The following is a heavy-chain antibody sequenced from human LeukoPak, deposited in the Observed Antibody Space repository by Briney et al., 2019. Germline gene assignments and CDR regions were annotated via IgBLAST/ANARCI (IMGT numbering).Heavy chain of an antibody. CDR1: GFTFSSYG. V-gene: IGHV3-33*01. J-gene: IGHJ4*02. CDR3: ARIAVGAADY. CDR2: IWYDGSNK. Sequence: PGGSLRLSCAASGFTFSSYGMHWVRQAPGKGQEWVAVIWYDGSNKYYADSVKGRFTISRDNSKNTLYLQMNSLRAEDTAVYYCARIAVGAADYWGQGTLVTVSS. D-gene: IGHD1-26*01.